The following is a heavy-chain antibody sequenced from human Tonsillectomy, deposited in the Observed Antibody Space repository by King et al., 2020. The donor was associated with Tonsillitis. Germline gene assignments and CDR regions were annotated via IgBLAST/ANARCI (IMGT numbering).Heavy chain of an antibody. Sequence: LVESGGGVVQPGRSLRLSCAASGFTFSSYAMHWVRQAPGKGLEWVAGISYDGSNKYYKDSVKGRFTISRDNSKNTLYLQMNSLRAADTAVYYCATSKEGGYSSGWYLVYYWGQGTLVTVSS. CDR3: ATSKEGGYSSGWYLVYY. V-gene: IGHV3-30-3*01. D-gene: IGHD6-19*01. J-gene: IGHJ4*02. CDR1: GFTFSSYA. CDR2: ISYDGSNK.